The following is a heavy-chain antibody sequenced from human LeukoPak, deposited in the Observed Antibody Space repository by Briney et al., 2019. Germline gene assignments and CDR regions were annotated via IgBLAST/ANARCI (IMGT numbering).Heavy chain of an antibody. J-gene: IGHJ3*02. CDR1: GGSISSGSYY. CDR3: ASALPSGWPDDDAFDI. V-gene: IGHV4-61*02. Sequence: SQTLSLTCTVSGGSISSGSYYWSWIRQPAGKGLEWIGRIYTSGSTNYNPSLKSRVTMSVDTSKNQFSLKLSSVTAADTAVYYCASALPSGWPDDDAFDIWGQGTMVTVSS. D-gene: IGHD6-19*01. CDR2: IYTSGST.